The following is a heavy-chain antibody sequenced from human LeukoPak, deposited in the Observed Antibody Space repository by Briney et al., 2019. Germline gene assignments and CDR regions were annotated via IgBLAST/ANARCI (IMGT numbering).Heavy chain of an antibody. V-gene: IGHV1-69*05. D-gene: IGHD6-13*01. Sequence: SVKVSCKASGGTFSSYAISWVRQAPGQGLEWMGGIIPIFGTANYAQKFQGRVTITTDESTSTAYMELSSLRSEDTAVYYCAREAAAGTHYYYYMDVWGKGTTVTVSS. CDR3: AREAAAGTHYYYYMDV. CDR1: GGTFSSYA. J-gene: IGHJ6*03. CDR2: IIPIFGTA.